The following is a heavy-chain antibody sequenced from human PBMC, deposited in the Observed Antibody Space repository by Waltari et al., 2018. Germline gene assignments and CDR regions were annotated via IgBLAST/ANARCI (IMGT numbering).Heavy chain of an antibody. J-gene: IGHJ5*02. D-gene: IGHD6-6*01. V-gene: IGHV6-1*01. CDR1: GESVSSNSSA. CDR2: TYYRSKWYN. CDR3: AREAARINFRWFDP. Sequence: QVQLQQSGPGLVKHSQTLSLTCAISGESVSSNSSAWNWIRQSPSRGLEWLGRTYYRSKWYNDYAVSVKSRITINPDTSKNQFSLQLNSVTPEDTAVYYCAREAARINFRWFDPWGQGTLVTVSS.